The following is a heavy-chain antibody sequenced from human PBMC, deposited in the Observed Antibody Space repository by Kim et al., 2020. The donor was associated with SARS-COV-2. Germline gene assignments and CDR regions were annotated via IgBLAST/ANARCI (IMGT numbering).Heavy chain of an antibody. V-gene: IGHV4-31*02. CDR3: ATGITIFGVVRGPFDY. J-gene: IGHJ4*02. D-gene: IGHD3-3*01. Sequence: SLKSRVTTSVDTAKNQFSLKLSSVTAADTAVYYCATGITIFGVVRGPFDYWGQGTLVTVSS.